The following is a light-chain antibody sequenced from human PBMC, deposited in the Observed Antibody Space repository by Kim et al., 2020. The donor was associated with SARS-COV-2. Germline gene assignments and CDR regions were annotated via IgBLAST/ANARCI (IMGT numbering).Light chain of an antibody. CDR2: EVS. J-gene: IGLJ1*01. CDR1: SSDVGSYHR. CDR3: SSYTSSSTLYV. V-gene: IGLV2-18*02. Sequence: SVTIACTGTSSDVGSYHRVSWYQQPPGTAPRLMIYEVSNRPSGVPDRFSGSKSGNTASLTISGLQAEDEADYYCSSYTSSSTLYVFGTGTKVTVL.